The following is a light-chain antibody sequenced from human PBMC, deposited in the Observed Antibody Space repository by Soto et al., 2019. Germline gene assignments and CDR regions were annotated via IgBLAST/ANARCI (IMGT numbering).Light chain of an antibody. Sequence: EIVITQSPATLSVSPGERATLSCRASQSVGSNLAWYQQKPGQAPRLLIHGASTRATGIPARFSGSGSGTEFTLTISSLQSADSAVYYCQKYNDGPQTFGQGTKGDIK. J-gene: IGKJ1*01. CDR1: QSVGSN. CDR2: GAS. V-gene: IGKV3-15*01. CDR3: QKYNDGPQT.